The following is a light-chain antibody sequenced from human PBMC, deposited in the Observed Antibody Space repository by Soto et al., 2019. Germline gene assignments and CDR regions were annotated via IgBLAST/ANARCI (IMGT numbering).Light chain of an antibody. CDR2: GAS. Sequence: ETVLTQSSGTLSLSPGERATPSCRASQSVSNNLAWYQQNPGQAPRLLFYGASTRATGIPARFSGSWSGTDFTLTIHSLQSADVTVYYCQQYNNWPWTFGQGTKVDIK. CDR1: QSVSNN. V-gene: IGKV3-15*01. J-gene: IGKJ1*01. CDR3: QQYNNWPWT.